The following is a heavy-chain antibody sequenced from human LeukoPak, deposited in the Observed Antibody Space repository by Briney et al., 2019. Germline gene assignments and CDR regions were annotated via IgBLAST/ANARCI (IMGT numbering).Heavy chain of an antibody. D-gene: IGHD2-15*01. V-gene: IGHV3-23*01. CDR2: ISPSGGTT. CDR3: AKRGGSCSGGSCPHAFDI. CDR1: GFTFSIYG. J-gene: IGHJ3*02. Sequence: QPGGSLRLSCAASGFTFSIYGMNWVRQAPGKGLEWVSTISPSGGTTYYADSVKGRFTISRDNSKSTLYLQMNSLRADDTAVYYCAKRGGSCSGGSCPHAFDIWGQGTVLAVSS.